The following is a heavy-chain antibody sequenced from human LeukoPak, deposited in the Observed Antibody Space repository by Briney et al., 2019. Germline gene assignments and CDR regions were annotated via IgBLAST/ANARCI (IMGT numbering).Heavy chain of an antibody. Sequence: GGSLRLSCAVSGFTFSSYEMNWVRQAPGKGLEWVSYISSSGSTIYYADSVKGRFTISRDNAKNSLYLQMNSLRAEDTAVYYCARASLAGNPADDAFDIWGQGTMVTVSS. CDR3: ARASLAGNPADDAFDI. V-gene: IGHV3-48*03. CDR2: ISSSGSTI. CDR1: GFTFSSYE. J-gene: IGHJ3*02. D-gene: IGHD6-19*01.